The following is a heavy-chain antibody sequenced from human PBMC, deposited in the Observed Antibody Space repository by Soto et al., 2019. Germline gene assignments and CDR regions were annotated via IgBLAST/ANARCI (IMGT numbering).Heavy chain of an antibody. J-gene: IGHJ3*02. Sequence: ASVKVSCKASGYTFTGYYMHWVRQAPGQGLEWMGWINPNSGGTNYAQKFQGWVTMTRDTSISTAYMEPSRLRSDDTAVYYCARVGLGYCSSTSCRNYAFDIWGQGTMVTVSS. D-gene: IGHD2-2*01. V-gene: IGHV1-2*04. CDR1: GYTFTGYY. CDR3: ARVGLGYCSSTSCRNYAFDI. CDR2: INPNSGGT.